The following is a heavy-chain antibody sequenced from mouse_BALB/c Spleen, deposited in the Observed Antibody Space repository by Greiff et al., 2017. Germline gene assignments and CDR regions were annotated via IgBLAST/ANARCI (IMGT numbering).Heavy chain of an antibody. D-gene: IGHD2-2*01. J-gene: IGHJ3*01. CDR3: ANYGYEAWFAY. V-gene: IGHV14-3*02. Sequence: VQLQQSGAELVKPGASVKLSCTASGFNIKDTYMHWVKQRPEQGLEWIGRIDPANGNTKYDPKFQGKATITADTSSNTAYLQLSSLTSEDTAVYYCANYGYEAWFAYWGQGTLVTVSA. CDR1: GFNIKDTY. CDR2: IDPANGNT.